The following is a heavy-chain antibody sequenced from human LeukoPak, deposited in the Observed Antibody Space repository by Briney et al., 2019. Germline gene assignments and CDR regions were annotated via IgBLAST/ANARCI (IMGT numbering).Heavy chain of an antibody. D-gene: IGHD5-12*01. CDR3: ARHSGYDSMSGWFDP. CDR2: IYHSGST. CDR1: GGSISSSNW. Sequence: PSETLSLTCAVSGGSISSSNWWSWVRQPPGKGLEWIGEIYHSGSTNYNPSLKSRVTISVDKSKNQFSLKLSSVTAADTAVYYCARHSGYDSMSGWFDPWGQGTLVTVSS. V-gene: IGHV4-4*02. J-gene: IGHJ5*02.